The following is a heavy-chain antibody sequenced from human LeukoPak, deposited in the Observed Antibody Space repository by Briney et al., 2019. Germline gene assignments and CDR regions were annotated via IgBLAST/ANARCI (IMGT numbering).Heavy chain of an antibody. CDR3: ARANGQLWTTPDY. CDR1: RFTLRSHG. D-gene: IGHD5-18*01. CDR2: ISDDGSKK. J-gene: IGHJ4*02. V-gene: IGHV3-30*03. Sequence: LTLSRPASRFTLRSHGIQLLRQHQGDGLEWVGVISDDGSKKYSAESVKGRFTISRDNSKSTLYLQMNSLRAEDTAVYYCARANGQLWTTPDYWGQGTLVTIS.